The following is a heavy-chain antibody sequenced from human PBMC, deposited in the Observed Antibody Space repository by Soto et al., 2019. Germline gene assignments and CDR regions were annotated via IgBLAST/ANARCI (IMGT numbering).Heavy chain of an antibody. J-gene: IGHJ3*02. CDR3: ARGRWRRPGGGGTEPLDI. V-gene: IGHV1-46*01. CDR2: INPNGGST. Sequence: QVQLVQSGAEVKKPGASVKISCEASGYSFTSQYVHWVRQAPGQGLEWMGIINPNGGSTTYAQKFQGRIHMARDPATDNVYMGPSRLTCGEPAGCYWARGRWRRPGGGGTEPLDIWGQGTMVTVAS. CDR1: GYSFTSQY. D-gene: IGHD3-16*01.